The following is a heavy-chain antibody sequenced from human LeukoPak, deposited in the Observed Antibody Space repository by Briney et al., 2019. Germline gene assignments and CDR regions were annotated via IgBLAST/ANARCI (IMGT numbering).Heavy chain of an antibody. Sequence: ASVKVSCKASGYSFTGYYVHWVRQAPGQGLEWMGGIIPIFGTANYAQKFQGRVTITADESTSTAYMELSSLRSEDTAVYYCAISGGPLQIHYYGSGSYDDYWGQGTLVTVSS. J-gene: IGHJ4*02. D-gene: IGHD3-10*01. CDR2: IIPIFGTA. CDR3: AISGGPLQIHYYGSGSYDDY. CDR1: GYSFTGYY. V-gene: IGHV1-69*13.